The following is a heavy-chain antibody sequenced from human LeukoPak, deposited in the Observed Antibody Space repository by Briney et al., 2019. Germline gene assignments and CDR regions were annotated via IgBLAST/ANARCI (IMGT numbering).Heavy chain of an antibody. D-gene: IGHD3-22*01. CDR2: IYYSGST. Sequence: SETLSLTCTVSGGFISSSSYYWGWIRQPPGKGLEWIGSIYYSGSTYYNPSLKSRVTISVDTSKNQFSLKLSSVTAADTAVYYCARHPNPYYYDSSGYPFDYWGQGTLVTVSS. CDR1: GGFISSSSYY. J-gene: IGHJ4*02. CDR3: ARHPNPYYYDSSGYPFDY. V-gene: IGHV4-39*01.